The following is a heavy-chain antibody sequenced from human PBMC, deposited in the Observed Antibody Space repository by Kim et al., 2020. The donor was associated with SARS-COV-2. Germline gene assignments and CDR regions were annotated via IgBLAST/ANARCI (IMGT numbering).Heavy chain of an antibody. CDR1: GGSISSGGYY. Sequence: SETLSLTCTVSGGSISSGGYYWSWIRQHPGKGLEWIGYIYYSGSTYYNPSLKSRVTISVDTSKNQFSLKLSSVTAADTAVYYCARGITVFHRYCSSTSCSYFDYWGQGTLVTVSS. J-gene: IGHJ4*02. CDR3: ARGITVFHRYCSSTSCSYFDY. CDR2: IYYSGST. D-gene: IGHD2-2*01. V-gene: IGHV4-31*03.